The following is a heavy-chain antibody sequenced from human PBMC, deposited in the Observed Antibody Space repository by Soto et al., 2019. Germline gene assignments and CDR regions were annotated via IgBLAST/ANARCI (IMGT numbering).Heavy chain of an antibody. CDR2: IYPGGVNI. CDR3: ARDQSLHDLLWWFDP. D-gene: IGHD1-1*01. V-gene: IGHV1-46*03. J-gene: IGHJ5*02. CDR1: GYSFTSHY. Sequence: QVQLVQSGAEVKKPGASVKVSCKAIGYSFTSHYMHWVRQAPGQGLEWMGTIYPGGVNIAYAQKFQGRVTMTKDTSTSTVYMELTSLTSEDTAVYYCARDQSLHDLLWWFDPWGQGTLVTVSS.